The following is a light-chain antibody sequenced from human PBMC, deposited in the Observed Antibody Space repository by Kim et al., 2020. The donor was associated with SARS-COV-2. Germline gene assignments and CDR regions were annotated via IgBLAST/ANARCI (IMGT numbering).Light chain of an antibody. CDR3: QQYGTSPL. Sequence: LAPGETATLSCRPRESLSSSYLACYQHRPGQAPRLLIYGVSNRATGIPDRFSGSGSGTDFALTISRVHPEDFAVYYCQQYGTSPLFGQGTRLEIK. CDR1: ESLSSSY. CDR2: GVS. V-gene: IGKV3-20*01. J-gene: IGKJ5*01.